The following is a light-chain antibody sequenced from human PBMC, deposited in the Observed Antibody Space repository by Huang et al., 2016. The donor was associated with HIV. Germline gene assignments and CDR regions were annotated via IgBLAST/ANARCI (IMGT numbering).Light chain of an antibody. CDR2: CAS. V-gene: IGKV4-1*01. CDR3: QQYYTTPWT. Sequence: DIVMTQSPDSLAVSLGERATINCKSSQSVLHSSDRSNSLAWYQQKTRQAPKLLLYCASTRESGGPDRFSGSGSGTDFTLTISSLQAEDVAVYYCQQYYTTPWTFGQGTKVEI. CDR1: QSVLHSSDRSNS. J-gene: IGKJ1*01.